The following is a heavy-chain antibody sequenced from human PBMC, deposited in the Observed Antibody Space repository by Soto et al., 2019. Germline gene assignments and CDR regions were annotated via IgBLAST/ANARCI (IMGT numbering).Heavy chain of an antibody. CDR2: ISYDGSNE. V-gene: IGHV3-30-3*01. CDR3: ARDEWGLEMATVTPRDH. Sequence: GGSLRLSCAASGFTFSNYAMHWVRQAPGKGLEWVAVISYDGSNEYYADSVKGRFTISRDNSKNTLHLQMNSLRAEDTAVYYCARDEWGLEMATVTPRDHWGQGTLVTVS. J-gene: IGHJ4*02. CDR1: GFTFSNYA. D-gene: IGHD4-4*01.